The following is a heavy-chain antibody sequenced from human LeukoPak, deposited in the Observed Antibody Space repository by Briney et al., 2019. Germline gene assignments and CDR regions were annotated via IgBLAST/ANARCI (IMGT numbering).Heavy chain of an antibody. D-gene: IGHD5-24*01. V-gene: IGHV3-21*04. CDR3: AKEGDGYIGPFDY. CDR1: GFTFSSYS. CDR2: ISSSSSYI. J-gene: IGHJ4*02. Sequence: GGSLRLSCAASGFTFSSYSMNWVRQAPGKGLEWVSSISSSSSYIYYADSVKGRFTISRDNSKNTLYLQMNSLRAEDTAVYYCAKEGDGYIGPFDYWGQGTLVTVSS.